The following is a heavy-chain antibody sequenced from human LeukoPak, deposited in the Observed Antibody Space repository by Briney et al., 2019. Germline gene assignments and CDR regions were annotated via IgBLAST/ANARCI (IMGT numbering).Heavy chain of an antibody. CDR2: IRRSGVI. CDR3: ARDDNWAFDY. Sequence: GGSLRLSCAASGFTFSDYCMNWVRQAPGKGLEWVSYIRRSGVIHYADSVKGRFTISRDNAKNSLYMQMNSLGAEDTAVYYCARDDNWAFDYWGQGTLVTVSS. V-gene: IGHV3-69-1*01. CDR1: GFTFSDYC. J-gene: IGHJ4*02. D-gene: IGHD1-1*01.